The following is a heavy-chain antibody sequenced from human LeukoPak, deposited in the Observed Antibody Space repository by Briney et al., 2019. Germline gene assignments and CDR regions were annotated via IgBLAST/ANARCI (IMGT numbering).Heavy chain of an antibody. CDR1: GDSLRSYF. V-gene: IGHV4-59*01. D-gene: IGHD2-15*01. Sequence: SATLSLTCTVSGDSLRSYFWTWIRQPPGKGLDWIGYIHASVRPNYNPSLKSRITLSVDTSKNQFSLKLSSVTAANPPVYYCAREIRLAATFLDYWGQGTLVTVAS. J-gene: IGHJ4*02. CDR2: IHASVRP. CDR3: AREIRLAATFLDY.